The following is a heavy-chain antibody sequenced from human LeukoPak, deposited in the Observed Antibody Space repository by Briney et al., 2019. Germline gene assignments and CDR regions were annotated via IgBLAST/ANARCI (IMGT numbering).Heavy chain of an antibody. V-gene: IGHV3-30*18. CDR2: ISYDGSNK. D-gene: IGHD5-12*01. CDR1: GFTFSSYG. J-gene: IGHJ4*02. Sequence: GGSLRLSCAASGFTFSSYGMHWIRQAPGKGLEWVAVISYDGSNKYYADSVKGRFTISRDNSKNTLYLQMNSLRAEDTAVYYCAKDRGSGYAADYWGQGTLVTVSS. CDR3: AKDRGSGYAADY.